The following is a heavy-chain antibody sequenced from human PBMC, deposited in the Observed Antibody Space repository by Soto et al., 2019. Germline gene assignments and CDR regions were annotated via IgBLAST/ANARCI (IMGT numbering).Heavy chain of an antibody. CDR1: GFTFSSYA. J-gene: IGHJ4*02. CDR3: ARVVNYDYIWGSYRHEEGYFDY. CDR2: SPHVGSTT. D-gene: IGHD3-16*02. Sequence: GGSLRLSCAASGFTFSSYAMSWVRQAPGKGLEWVSVSPHVGSTTYYADSVKGRFTISRDNSKNTLYLQMGSLRAEDMAVYYCARVVNYDYIWGSYRHEEGYFDYWGQGTLVTSPQ. V-gene: IGHV3-23*01.